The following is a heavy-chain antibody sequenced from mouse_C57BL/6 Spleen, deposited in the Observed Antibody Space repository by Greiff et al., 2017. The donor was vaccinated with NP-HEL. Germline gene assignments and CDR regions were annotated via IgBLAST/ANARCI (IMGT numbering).Heavy chain of an antibody. J-gene: IGHJ2*01. D-gene: IGHD2-4*01. V-gene: IGHV5-6*02. Sequence: DVMLVESGGDLVKPGGSLKLSCAASGFTFSSYGMSWVRQTPDKRLEWVATISSGGSYTYYPDSVKGRFTISRDNAKNTLYLQMSSLKSEDTAMYYCARGYDYDPLFDYWGQGTTLTVSS. CDR3: ARGYDYDPLFDY. CDR2: ISSGGSYT. CDR1: GFTFSSYG.